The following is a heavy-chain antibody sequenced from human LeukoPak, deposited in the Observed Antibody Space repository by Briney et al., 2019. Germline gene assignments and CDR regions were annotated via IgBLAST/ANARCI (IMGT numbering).Heavy chain of an antibody. V-gene: IGHV1-24*01. J-gene: IGHJ6*03. D-gene: IGHD2-2*01. Sequence: ASVKVSCKVSGYTLTELSMHWVRQAPGKGLEWMGGFDPEDGETIYAQKFQGRVTMTEDTSTDTAYMELGSLRSEDTAVYYCALNAYCSSNSCWGNYYYYYMDFWGKGTTVTVSS. CDR2: FDPEDGET. CDR1: GYTLTELS. CDR3: ALNAYCSSNSCWGNYYYYYMDF.